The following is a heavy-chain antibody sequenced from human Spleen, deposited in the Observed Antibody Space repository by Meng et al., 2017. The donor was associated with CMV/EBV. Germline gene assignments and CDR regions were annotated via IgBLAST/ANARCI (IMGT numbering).Heavy chain of an antibody. V-gene: IGHV1-2*02. Sequence: ASVKVSCKASGYTFTGYYMHWVRQAPGQGLEWMGWINPNSGGTNYAQKFQGRVTMTRDTSISTAYMELSRLRSDDTAVYYCAREGTPFRYCSSTSCPYYYYGTDVWGQGTTVTVSS. D-gene: IGHD2-2*01. CDR1: GYTFTGYY. J-gene: IGHJ6*02. CDR3: AREGTPFRYCSSTSCPYYYYGTDV. CDR2: INPNSGGT.